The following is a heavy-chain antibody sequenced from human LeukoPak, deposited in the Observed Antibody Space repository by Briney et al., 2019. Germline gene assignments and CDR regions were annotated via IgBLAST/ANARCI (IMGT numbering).Heavy chain of an antibody. J-gene: IGHJ4*02. CDR1: GFTFSDYY. CDR2: ISSSSSYT. CDR3: ARVKTTETTSVPAAIFDY. V-gene: IGHV3-11*06. Sequence: GGSLRLSCAASGFTFSDYYMSWIRQAPGKGLEWVSYISSSSSYTNYADSVKGRFTISRDNAKNLLYLQMNSLRAEDTAVYYCARVKTTETTSVPAAIFDYWGQGTLVTVSS. D-gene: IGHD2-2*01.